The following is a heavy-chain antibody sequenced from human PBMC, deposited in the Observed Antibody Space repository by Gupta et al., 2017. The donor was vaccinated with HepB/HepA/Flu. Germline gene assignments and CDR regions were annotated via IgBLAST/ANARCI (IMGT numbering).Heavy chain of an antibody. D-gene: IGHD5-18*01. J-gene: IGHJ4*02. V-gene: IGHV1-24*01. CDR2: FDPEDGGT. CDR3: ATLATQGYSYGYVNFDY. Sequence: QVQLVQSGAEVKKPGASVKVSCKVSGYTLTELSMHWVRQAPGKGLEWMGGFDPEDGGTIYAQKFQGRVTMTEDTSTDTAYMELSSLRSEDTAVYYCATLATQGYSYGYVNFDYWGQGTLVTVSS. CDR1: GYTLTELS.